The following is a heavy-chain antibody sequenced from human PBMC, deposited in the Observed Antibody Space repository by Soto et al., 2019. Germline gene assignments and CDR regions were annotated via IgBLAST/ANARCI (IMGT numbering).Heavy chain of an antibody. CDR1: GFTFSSYY. J-gene: IGHJ6*02. CDR3: AKERIGYCSGGSCYGMDV. D-gene: IGHD2-15*01. Sequence: GGSLRLSCAASGFTFSSYYMSWIRQAPGKGLEWVAVISYDGSNKYYADSVKGRFTISRDNSKNTLYLQMNSLRAEDTAVYYCAKERIGYCSGGSCYGMDVWGQGTTVTVSS. CDR2: ISYDGSNK. V-gene: IGHV3-30*18.